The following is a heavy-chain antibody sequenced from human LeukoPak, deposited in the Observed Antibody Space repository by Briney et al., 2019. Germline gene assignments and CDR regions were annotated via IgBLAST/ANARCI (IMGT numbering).Heavy chain of an antibody. D-gene: IGHD1-26*01. Sequence: GGSLRLSCAASGFTFSSYWMHWVRQAPGKGLVWVSRINSDGSSTSYADSVKGRFTISRDNAKNTLYLQMNSLRAEDTAVYYCARGGLVGADWSGFDYWGQGTLVAVSS. J-gene: IGHJ4*02. CDR1: GFTFSSYW. CDR3: ARGGLVGADWSGFDY. CDR2: INSDGSST. V-gene: IGHV3-74*01.